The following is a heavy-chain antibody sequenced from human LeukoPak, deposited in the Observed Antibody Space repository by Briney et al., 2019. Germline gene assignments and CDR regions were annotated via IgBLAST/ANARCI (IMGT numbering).Heavy chain of an antibody. V-gene: IGHV3-74*01. CDR1: GFTFNSYW. D-gene: IGHD3-3*01. J-gene: IGHJ4*02. CDR2: INSDGRSI. Sequence: GGSLRLSCTASGFTFNSYWMHWVRQAPGKGLVWVSRINSDGRSISYADSVKGRLTISRDNAKNTLYLEMNSLRAEDTAVYYCVREWSVSDKYSFDSWGQGTLVTVSS. CDR3: VREWSVSDKYSFDS.